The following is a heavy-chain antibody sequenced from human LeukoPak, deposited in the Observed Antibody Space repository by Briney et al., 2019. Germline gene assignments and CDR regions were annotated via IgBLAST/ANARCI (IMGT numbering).Heavy chain of an antibody. D-gene: IGHD3-22*01. CDR2: VSSSGSTI. CDR3: ARDLYRIVVVPHYFDY. Sequence: PGGSLGLSCAASGFTFSSYSMNWVRQAPGKGLEWVSYVSSSGSTIYYADSVKGRFTISRDNAKNSLYLQMNSLRAEDTAVYYCARDLYRIVVVPHYFDYWGQGTLVTVSS. J-gene: IGHJ4*02. V-gene: IGHV3-48*04. CDR1: GFTFSSYS.